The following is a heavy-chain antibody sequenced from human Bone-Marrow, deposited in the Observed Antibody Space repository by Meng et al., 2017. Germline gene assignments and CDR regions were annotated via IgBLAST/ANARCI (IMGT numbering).Heavy chain of an antibody. V-gene: IGHV4-31*03. J-gene: IGHJ4*02. Sequence: QGQLQESGPGLVRPSQTLSLTCTVSGGSISSGGYYWSWIRQHPGKGLEWIGYIYYSGSTYYNPSLKSRVTISVDTSKNQFSLKLSSVTAADTAVYYCARLAAAGQLDYWGQGTLVTVSS. CDR3: ARLAAAGQLDY. CDR2: IYYSGST. D-gene: IGHD6-13*01. CDR1: GGSISSGGYY.